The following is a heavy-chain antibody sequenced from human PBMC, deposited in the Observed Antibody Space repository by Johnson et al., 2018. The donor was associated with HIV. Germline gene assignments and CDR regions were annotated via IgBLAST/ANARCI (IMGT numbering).Heavy chain of an antibody. CDR3: AKDIITMIVPSGGAFDI. CDR1: GFTFDDYA. CDR2: ISWNSGSI. V-gene: IGHV3-9*01. J-gene: IGHJ3*02. D-gene: IGHD3-22*01. Sequence: VQLVESGGSMVRPGGSRRLSCAVSGFTFDDYAMHWVRQAPGKGLEWVSGISWNSGSIGYADSVKGRFTISRDNAKNSLYLQMNSLRAEDTALYYCAKDIITMIVPSGGAFDIWGQGTMVTVSS.